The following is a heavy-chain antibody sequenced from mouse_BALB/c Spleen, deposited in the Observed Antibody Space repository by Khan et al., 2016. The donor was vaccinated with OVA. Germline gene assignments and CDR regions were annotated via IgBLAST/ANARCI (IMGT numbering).Heavy chain of an antibody. CDR3: GRGHYGSSSFAY. Sequence: QVQLKQSGAELAKPGASVKMSCKASGYTFTSYWMHWVKQRPGQGLEWIGYINPSTGYTEYNQKFKDKATLTADKSSSTAYMLLSSLTSEDSAVYYCGRGHYGSSSFAYWGQGTLVTVSA. J-gene: IGHJ3*01. CDR1: GYTFTSYW. CDR2: INPSTGYT. D-gene: IGHD1-1*01. V-gene: IGHV1-7*01.